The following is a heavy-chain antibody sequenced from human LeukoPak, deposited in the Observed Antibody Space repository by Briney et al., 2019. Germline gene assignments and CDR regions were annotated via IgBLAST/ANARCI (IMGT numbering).Heavy chain of an antibody. J-gene: IGHJ4*02. Sequence: PGGSLRLSCAASGFTFSSYRMNWVRQAPGKGLEYVSAISSNGGSTYYANSVKGRFTISRDNSKNTLYLQMGSLRAEDMAVYYCARDAAYCSSTSCYYFDYWGQGTLVTVSS. D-gene: IGHD2-2*01. V-gene: IGHV3-64*01. CDR2: ISSNGGST. CDR1: GFTFSSYR. CDR3: ARDAAYCSSTSCYYFDY.